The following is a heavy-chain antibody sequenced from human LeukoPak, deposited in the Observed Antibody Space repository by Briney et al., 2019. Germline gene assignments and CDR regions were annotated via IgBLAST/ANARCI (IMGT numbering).Heavy chain of an antibody. V-gene: IGHV1-69*04. CDR3: ARDQIRYFDWLLGAFDI. Sequence: GAPVKVSCKASGGTFSSYAISWVRQAPGQGLEWMGRIIPILGIANYAQKFQGRVTITADKSTSTAYMELSSLRSEDTAVYYCARDQIRYFDWLLGAFDIWGQGTMVTVSS. D-gene: IGHD3-9*01. CDR2: IIPILGIA. J-gene: IGHJ3*02. CDR1: GGTFSSYA.